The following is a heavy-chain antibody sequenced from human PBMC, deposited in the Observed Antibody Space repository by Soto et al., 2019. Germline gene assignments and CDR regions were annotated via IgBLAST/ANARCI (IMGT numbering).Heavy chain of an antibody. D-gene: IGHD3-3*01. CDR2: IGAAGDT. CDR1: GFTFSSYD. V-gene: IGHV3-13*01. Sequence: GGSLRLSCAASGFTFSSYDMHWVRQATGKGLEWVSAIGAAGDTYYPGSVKGRFTISRENAKNSLYLQMNSLRAGDTAVYYCARGKNYDFWSGYYDPTPLDYWGQGTLVTVSS. CDR3: ARGKNYDFWSGYYDPTPLDY. J-gene: IGHJ4*02.